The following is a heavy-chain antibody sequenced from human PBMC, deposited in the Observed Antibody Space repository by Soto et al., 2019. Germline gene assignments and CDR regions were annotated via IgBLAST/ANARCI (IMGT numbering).Heavy chain of an antibody. CDR1: GGSISSGGYY. Sequence: SETLSLTCTVSGGSISSGGYYWSWIRQQPGKGLERIGYIYYSGSTYYNPSLKSRVTISVDTSKNQFSLKLSSVTAADTAVYYCARVPVDTAMVADYWGKGTLVTVSS. D-gene: IGHD5-18*01. V-gene: IGHV4-31*03. CDR3: ARVPVDTAMVADY. J-gene: IGHJ4*02. CDR2: IYYSGST.